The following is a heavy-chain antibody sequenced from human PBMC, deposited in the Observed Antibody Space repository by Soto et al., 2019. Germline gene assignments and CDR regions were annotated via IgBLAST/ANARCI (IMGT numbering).Heavy chain of an antibody. D-gene: IGHD3-22*01. Sequence: PSETLSLTCTVSGGSISSSSYYWGWIRQPPGKGLEWIGSIYYSGSTYYNPSLKSRVTISVDTSKNQFSLKLSSVTAADTAVYYCATNPRSYYYDSSGYYPNWYFDLWGRGTLVTVSS. CDR1: GGSISSSSYY. CDR2: IYYSGST. J-gene: IGHJ2*01. CDR3: ATNPRSYYYDSSGYYPNWYFDL. V-gene: IGHV4-39*01.